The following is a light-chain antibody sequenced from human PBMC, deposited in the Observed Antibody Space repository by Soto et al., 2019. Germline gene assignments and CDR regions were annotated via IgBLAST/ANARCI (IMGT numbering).Light chain of an antibody. Sequence: QSVLTQPASVSGSPGQSITISCTGTSSDVGSYNLVSWYQQHPGKAPKLMIYEVSKRPSGVSNRLSGSKSGNTASLTISGLQAEDEADYYCCSNAGSSTYVFGTGTQLTVL. CDR2: EVS. V-gene: IGLV2-23*02. CDR1: SSDVGSYNL. CDR3: CSNAGSSTYV. J-gene: IGLJ1*01.